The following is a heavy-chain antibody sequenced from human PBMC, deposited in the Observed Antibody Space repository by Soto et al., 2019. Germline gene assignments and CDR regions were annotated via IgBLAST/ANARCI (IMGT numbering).Heavy chain of an antibody. J-gene: IGHJ6*02. V-gene: IGHV3-7*01. Sequence: PGGSLRLSCAASGFTFRSNWMSWVRQAPGKGLEWVANIKQDGSEKYYVDSVKGRFTISRDNAKNSLYLQMNSLRAEDTAVYYCARVRYYYGSGSYYQYYYYYYGMDVWGQGTTVTVSS. D-gene: IGHD3-10*01. CDR3: ARVRYYYGSGSYYQYYYYYYGMDV. CDR2: IKQDGSEK. CDR1: GFTFRSNW.